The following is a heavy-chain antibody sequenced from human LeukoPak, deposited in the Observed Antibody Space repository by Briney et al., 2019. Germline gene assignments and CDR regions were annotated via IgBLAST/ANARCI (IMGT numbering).Heavy chain of an antibody. Sequence: GGPLRLSCAASGLTVSNNFMSWVRQAPGKGLEWVSVIHSGGTTFYADSVKGRFAISRDNLQNTLYLQMSLLRTEDTAVYYCVRGHYAGSAFWGQGTLVTVSS. CDR3: VRGHYAGSAF. J-gene: IGHJ4*02. V-gene: IGHV3-53*01. CDR1: GLTVSNNF. D-gene: IGHD2-2*01. CDR2: IHSGGTT.